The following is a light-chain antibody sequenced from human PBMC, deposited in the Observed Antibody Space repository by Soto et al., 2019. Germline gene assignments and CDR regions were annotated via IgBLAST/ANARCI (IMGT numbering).Light chain of an antibody. V-gene: IGLV2-8*01. CDR3: TSFADSNTYV. J-gene: IGLJ1*01. CDR1: SSDVGAYNF. CDR2: EVS. Sequence: QSVLTQPASVSGSPGQSITISCTGTSSDVGAYNFVSWYQQHPGKAPKLMIYEVSKRPSGVPDRFSGSKSGNTASLTVSGLQAEDEADYYCTSFADSNTYVFGTGTKVTVL.